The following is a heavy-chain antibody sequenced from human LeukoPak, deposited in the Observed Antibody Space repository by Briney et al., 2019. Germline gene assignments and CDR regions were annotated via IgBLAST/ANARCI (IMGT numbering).Heavy chain of an antibody. CDR2: IYYSGST. Sequence: SETLSLTCTVSGGSISSSNYDWGWIRQPPGKGLEWIGSIYYSGSTYYNPSLKSRVTISVDTSKNQFSLRLTSVTAADTAVYYCARDPYGGNQDSIWGQGTMVAVSS. J-gene: IGHJ3*02. D-gene: IGHD4-23*01. V-gene: IGHV4-39*07. CDR1: GGSISSSNYD. CDR3: ARDPYGGNQDSI.